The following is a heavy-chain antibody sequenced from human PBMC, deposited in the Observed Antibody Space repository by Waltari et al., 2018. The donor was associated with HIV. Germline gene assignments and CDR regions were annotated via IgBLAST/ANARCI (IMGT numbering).Heavy chain of an antibody. V-gene: IGHV1-18*01. CDR2: ISPYNDNT. Sequence: QLHLVQSGAEMKKPAASVKLSCTASGYIFLSSGISWLRQAPGQGLEWMGWISPYNDNTNFGQKFQGRVTLTTDPSTSTAYMELRNLRSDDTAVYYCARDRVSEAYDFWSGYGMHVWGQGTTVNVSS. J-gene: IGHJ6*02. D-gene: IGHD3-3*01. CDR3: ARDRVSEAYDFWSGYGMHV. CDR1: GYIFLSSG.